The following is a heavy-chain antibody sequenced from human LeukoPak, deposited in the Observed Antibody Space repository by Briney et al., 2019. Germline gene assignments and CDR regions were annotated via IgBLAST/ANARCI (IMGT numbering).Heavy chain of an antibody. CDR2: INPNNGDT. CDR3: ARGLEWLTRRHTWFDP. CDR1: GYTFSDNF. V-gene: IGHV1-2*02. D-gene: IGHD3-3*01. Sequence: ASVKVSCKASGYTFSDNFIHWVRQAPGQGLEWMGWINPNNGDTNYAQKFQGRVTVTRDTSISTAYMELRSLRSDDTAVYYCARGLEWLTRRHTWFDPWGQGTLVTVSS. J-gene: IGHJ5*02.